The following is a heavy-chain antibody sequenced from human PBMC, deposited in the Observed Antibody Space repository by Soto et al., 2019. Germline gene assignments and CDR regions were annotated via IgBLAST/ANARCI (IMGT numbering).Heavy chain of an antibody. J-gene: IGHJ4*02. CDR2: IYYSGST. Sequence: SETLSLTCTVSGGSVSSGSYYWGWIRQPPGKGLEWIGYIYYSGSTNYNPSLKSRVTISVDTSKNQFSLKLSSVTAADTAVYYCARVFDWLLGLFDYWGQGTLVTVSS. CDR1: GGSVSSGSYY. V-gene: IGHV4-61*01. CDR3: ARVFDWLLGLFDY. D-gene: IGHD3-9*01.